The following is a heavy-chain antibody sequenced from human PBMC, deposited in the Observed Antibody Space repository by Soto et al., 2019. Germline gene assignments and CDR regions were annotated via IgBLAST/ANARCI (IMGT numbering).Heavy chain of an antibody. CDR3: AKDKPGTTSFDY. J-gene: IGHJ4*02. CDR2: ISDRGDTT. CDR1: RFTISSNA. Sequence: EVQLLESGGGLVQPGGSLRLSCAASRFTISSNAMYWVRQAPGKGLEWVSAISDRGDTTHYADSVKGRFTISRDTSKNTLYLQLNTLRADDTAVYYCAKDKPGTTSFDYWGQGTLVTVSS. V-gene: IGHV3-23*01. D-gene: IGHD1-1*01.